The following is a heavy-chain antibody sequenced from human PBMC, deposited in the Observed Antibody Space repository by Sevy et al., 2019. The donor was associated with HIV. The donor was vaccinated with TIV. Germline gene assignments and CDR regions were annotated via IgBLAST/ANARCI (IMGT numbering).Heavy chain of an antibody. CDR3: ARDESYCGGDCYPYSNFDY. D-gene: IGHD2-21*02. CDR2: INPNSGGT. Sequence: ASVKVSCKASGYTFTGYYMHWVRQAPGQGLEWMGWINPNSGGTNYAQKFQGRVTMTRDTSISTAYMELSRLRSDDTAVYYCARDESYCGGDCYPYSNFDYWGQGTLVTVSS. V-gene: IGHV1-2*02. J-gene: IGHJ4*02. CDR1: GYTFTGYY.